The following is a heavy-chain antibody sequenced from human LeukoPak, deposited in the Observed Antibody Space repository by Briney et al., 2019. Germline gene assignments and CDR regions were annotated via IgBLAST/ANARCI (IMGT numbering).Heavy chain of an antibody. V-gene: IGHV3-23*01. D-gene: IGHD1-26*01. CDR2: ISGSGGST. Sequence: PGGSLRLSCAASGFTFSTYAMSWVRQAPGKGLEWVSAISGSGGSTYYADSVKGRFTISRDNSKNTLYLQMNSLRAEDTAVYYCAKSPGPTKTGYFDSWGQGTLVTVSS. CDR3: AKSPGPTKTGYFDS. J-gene: IGHJ4*02. CDR1: GFTFSTYA.